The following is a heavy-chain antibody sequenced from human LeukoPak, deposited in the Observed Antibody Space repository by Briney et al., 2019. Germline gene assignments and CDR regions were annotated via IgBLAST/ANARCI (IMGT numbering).Heavy chain of an antibody. D-gene: IGHD1/OR15-1a*01. CDR2: IRYDGSNK. CDR3: ARNWNNYFDY. J-gene: IGHJ4*02. Sequence: GGSLRLSCAASGFTFTTYGMHWVRQAPGKGLEWVSFIRYDGSNKYYIDSVKGRSTTSRDNSKNTLYLQMNSLRVEDTAVYYCARNWNNYFDYWGQGTLVTVSA. V-gene: IGHV3-30*02. CDR1: GFTFTTYG.